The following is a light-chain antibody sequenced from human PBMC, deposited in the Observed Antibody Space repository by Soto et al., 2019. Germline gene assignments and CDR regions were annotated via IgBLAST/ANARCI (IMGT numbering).Light chain of an antibody. Sequence: SLLTQPPSASGTPGQRVTISCSRSSSNIGSNTVNWYQQLPGTAPKLLIYSNNQRPSGVPDRFSGSKSGTSASLAISGLQSEDEADYYCAAWDDSLNGYVFGTGTKVTVL. J-gene: IGLJ1*01. CDR2: SNN. V-gene: IGLV1-44*01. CDR3: AAWDDSLNGYV. CDR1: SSNIGSNT.